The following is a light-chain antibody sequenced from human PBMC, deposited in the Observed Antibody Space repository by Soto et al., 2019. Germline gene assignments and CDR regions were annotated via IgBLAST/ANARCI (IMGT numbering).Light chain of an antibody. J-gene: IGLJ1*01. V-gene: IGLV1-51*01. CDR3: GTWDSSLSAYV. CDR2: DNN. CDR1: SSNIGNNY. Sequence: QSALTQPPSVSAAPGQKGTISCSGSSSNIGNNYVSWYQQLPGTAPKLLIYDNNKRPSRIPDRFSGSKSGTSATLGITGLETEYEADYYCGTWDSSLSAYVFGTGTKVTVL.